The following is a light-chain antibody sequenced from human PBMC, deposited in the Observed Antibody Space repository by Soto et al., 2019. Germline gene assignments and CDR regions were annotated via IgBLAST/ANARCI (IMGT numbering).Light chain of an antibody. J-gene: IGLJ1*01. CDR1: SSNIGNNY. CDR2: EKY. CDR3: GTWDSSLSAGGYV. Sequence: QSVLTQPPSVSAAPGQKVTISCSGRSSNIGNNYVSWYQQLPGTAPKLLIYEKYKRPSGIPDRFSGSKSGTSATLGITGLQTGDEADYYCGTWDSSLSAGGYVFGTGSKLTVL. V-gene: IGLV1-51*02.